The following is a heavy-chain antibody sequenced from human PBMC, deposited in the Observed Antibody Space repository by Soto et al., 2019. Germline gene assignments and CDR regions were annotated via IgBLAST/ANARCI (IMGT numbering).Heavy chain of an antibody. CDR3: ARVPDV. Sequence: PSETLSLTCTVSGASISGYHWSWIRQFPGKGLECLGYISYSGATNYNPSLKSRVTISVDRSKNQFSLKLNSVTAADTAVYYCARVPDVWGKGPTVTVS. CDR1: GASISGYH. V-gene: IGHV4-59*12. J-gene: IGHJ6*03. CDR2: ISYSGAT.